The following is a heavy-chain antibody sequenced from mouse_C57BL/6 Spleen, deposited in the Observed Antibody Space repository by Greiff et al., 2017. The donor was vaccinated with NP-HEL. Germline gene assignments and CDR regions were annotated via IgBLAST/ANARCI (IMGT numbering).Heavy chain of an antibody. D-gene: IGHD1-1*01. V-gene: IGHV2-5*01. Sequence: VQLVESGPGLVQPSQSLSITCTVSGFSLTSYGVHWVRQSPGKGLEWLGVIWRGGSTDYNAAFMSRLSITKDNSKSQVFFKMNSLQADDTAIYYCAKGDYGSSYGYYAMDYWGQGTSVTVSS. CDR1: GFSLTSYG. CDR2: IWRGGST. J-gene: IGHJ4*01. CDR3: AKGDYGSSYGYYAMDY.